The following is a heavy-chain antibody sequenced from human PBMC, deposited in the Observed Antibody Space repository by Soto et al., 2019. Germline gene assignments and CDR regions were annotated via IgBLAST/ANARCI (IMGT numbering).Heavy chain of an antibody. D-gene: IGHD3-3*01. CDR3: ARGGRSGSYPSPYYSSGMDV. V-gene: IGHV3-13*01. CDR1: GFTFSSYD. CDR2: IGTAGDT. J-gene: IGHJ6*02. Sequence: GGSLRLSCAASGFTFSSYDMHWVRQATGKGLEWVSAIGTAGDTYYPGSVKGRFTISRENAKNSLYLQMNSLRAEDTAVYYCARGGRSGSYPSPYYSSGMDVWGQGTTVTVSS.